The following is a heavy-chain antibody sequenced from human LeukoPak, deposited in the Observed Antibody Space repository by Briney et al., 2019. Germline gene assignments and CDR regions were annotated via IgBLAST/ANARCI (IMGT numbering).Heavy chain of an antibody. CDR1: GGSISSYY. V-gene: IGHV4-59*08. D-gene: IGHD1-26*01. Sequence: SETLSLTCTVSGGSISSYYWSWIRPPPAKGLEWIGYVHYSGSTNYNPSLKSRGTISVDTSKNHFSLKLSSVTAADAAVYSCARSIVVSRSEFDYWGQGTLVTVSS. J-gene: IGHJ4*02. CDR3: ARSIVVSRSEFDY. CDR2: VHYSGST.